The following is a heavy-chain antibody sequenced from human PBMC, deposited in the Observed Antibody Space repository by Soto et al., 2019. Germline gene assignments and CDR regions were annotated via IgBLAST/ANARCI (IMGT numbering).Heavy chain of an antibody. V-gene: IGHV4-39*01. CDR2: IYYSGST. CDR1: GGSISSSSYY. CDR3: ARGGVATITGSIFDY. J-gene: IGHJ4*02. Sequence: SETLSLTCTVSGGSISSSSYYWGWIRQPPGKGLEWIGSIYYSGSTYYNPSLKSRVTISVDTSKNQFSLKLSSVTAADTAVYYCARGGVATITGSIFDYWGQGTLVTVSS. D-gene: IGHD5-12*01.